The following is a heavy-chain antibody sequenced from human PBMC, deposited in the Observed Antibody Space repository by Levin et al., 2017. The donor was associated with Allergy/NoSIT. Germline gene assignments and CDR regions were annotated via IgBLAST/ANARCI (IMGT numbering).Heavy chain of an antibody. J-gene: IGHJ4*02. CDR3: ARSDAYCGSDCSSRLCDH. CDR2: IKQDGSEK. Sequence: PGGSLRLSCAASGFTFSTYWMSWVRQAPGKGLEWVANIKQDGSEKYYVDSVKGRFTISRDNARNSLSLQMNSLRAEDTAVYYCARSDAYCGSDCSSRLCDHWGQGTLVTVSS. CDR1: GFTFSTYW. V-gene: IGHV3-7*01. D-gene: IGHD2-21*02.